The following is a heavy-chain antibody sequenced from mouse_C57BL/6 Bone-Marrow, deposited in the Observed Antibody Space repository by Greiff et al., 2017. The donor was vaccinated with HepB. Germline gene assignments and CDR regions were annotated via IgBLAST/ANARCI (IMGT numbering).Heavy chain of an antibody. CDR1: GFTFSSYG. J-gene: IGHJ3*01. CDR3: ARRRGLRPFAY. V-gene: IGHV5-6*01. D-gene: IGHD2-4*01. CDR2: ISSGGSYT. Sequence: EVHLVESGGDLVKPGGSLKLSCAASGFTFSSYGMSWVRQTPDKRLEWVATISSGGSYTYYPDSVKGRFTISRDNAKNTLYLQMSSLKSEDTAMYYCARRRGLRPFAYWGQGTLVTVSA.